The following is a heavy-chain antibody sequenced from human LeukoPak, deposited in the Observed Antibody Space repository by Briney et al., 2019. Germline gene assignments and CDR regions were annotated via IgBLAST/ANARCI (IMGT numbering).Heavy chain of an antibody. CDR2: MNPNSGNT. J-gene: IGHJ4*02. D-gene: IGHD3-9*01. V-gene: IGHV1-8*01. CDR3: ARTPVYYDILTGRKLYYFDY. CDR1: GYTFTSYD. Sequence: ASVKVSCEASGYTFTSYDINWVRQATGQGLEWMGWMNPNSGNTGYAQKFQGRVTMTRNTSISTAYMELSSLRSEDTAVYYCARTPVYYDILTGRKLYYFDYWGQGTLVTVSS.